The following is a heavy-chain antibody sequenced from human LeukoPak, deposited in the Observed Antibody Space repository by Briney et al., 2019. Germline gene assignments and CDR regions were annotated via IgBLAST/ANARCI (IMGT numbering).Heavy chain of an antibody. V-gene: IGHV3-23*01. CDR3: AKRMDTAMGIFDY. D-gene: IGHD5-18*01. CDR1: GFTFSSYA. Sequence: GGSLRLSCAAPGFTFSSYAMSWVRQAPGKGLEWVSAISGSGGSAYYADSVKGRFTISRDNSKNTLYLQMNSLRAEDTAVYYCAKRMDTAMGIFDYWGQGTLVTVSS. CDR2: ISGSGGSA. J-gene: IGHJ4*02.